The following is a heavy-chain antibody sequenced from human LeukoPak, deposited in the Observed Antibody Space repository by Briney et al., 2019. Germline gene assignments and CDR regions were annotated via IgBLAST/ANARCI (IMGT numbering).Heavy chain of an antibody. J-gene: IGHJ3*01. CDR2: IKPDGSAQ. CDR3: VRGTV. CDR1: GFTFSNSW. V-gene: IGHV3-7*01. Sequence: GGSLRLSCAASGFTFSNSWMSWVRQAPGKGLEWVATIKPDGSAQYYVDSVKGRFTISRDNAKNSLYLQMNSLRAEDTALYYCVRGTVWGQGTMVTVSS.